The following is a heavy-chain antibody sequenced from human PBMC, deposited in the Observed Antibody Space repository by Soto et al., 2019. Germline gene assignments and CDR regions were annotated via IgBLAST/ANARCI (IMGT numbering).Heavy chain of an antibody. J-gene: IGHJ3*02. CDR3: ERGHEFGGNSDDYDI. Sequence: QVQLVQSGAEVRKPGSSVKVSCKASGGNFRSESINWVRQAPGQGLEWMGGIIPFFGTSDYAQKFQGRLTITADESTPTAYMELSGLRSQDTAVYYCERGHEFGGNSDDYDIWGQGTMVTVSS. CDR1: GGNFRSES. V-gene: IGHV1-69*12. D-gene: IGHD2-21*02. CDR2: IIPFFGTS.